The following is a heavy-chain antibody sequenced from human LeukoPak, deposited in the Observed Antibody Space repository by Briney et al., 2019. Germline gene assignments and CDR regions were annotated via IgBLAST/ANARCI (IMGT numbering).Heavy chain of an antibody. D-gene: IGHD5-18*01. J-gene: IGHJ4*02. V-gene: IGHV3-7*01. CDR3: ARSKGGYSYGSDY. CDR2: IKQDGSEK. CDR1: GFTFSSYW. Sequence: GGSLRLSCAASGFTFSSYWMSWVRQAPGKGLEWVANIKQDGSEKYYVDSVKGRFTISRDNAKNSLYLQMNSLRAEDTAVYYCARSKGGYSYGSDYWGQGTLVTVYS.